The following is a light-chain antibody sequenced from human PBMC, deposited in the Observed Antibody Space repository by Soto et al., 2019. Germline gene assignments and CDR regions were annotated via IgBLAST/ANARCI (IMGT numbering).Light chain of an antibody. V-gene: IGLV1-47*01. CDR2: RDD. J-gene: IGLJ2*01. CDR1: SSNIGSNY. Sequence: QSVLTQPPSASATPGQRITISCFGSSSNIGSNYGYWYQQLPGTAPKLLISRDDERPSGVPDGFSGSKSGTSASLAISGVRSEDEADYFCAAWDDSLRAPVFGGGTKVTVL. CDR3: AAWDDSLRAPV.